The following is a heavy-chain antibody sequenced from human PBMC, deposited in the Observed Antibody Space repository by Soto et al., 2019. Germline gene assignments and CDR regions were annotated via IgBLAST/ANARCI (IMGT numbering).Heavy chain of an antibody. J-gene: IGHJ6*02. V-gene: IGHV4-39*02. CDR2: IYYTGST. D-gene: IGHD1-1*01. Sequence: SDTRSLTCTVSGDSISMNSDSLTWISQPPGKGLEWIGYIYYTGSTYYTPSLKSRLTMSVDKSKNQFSLKLSSVTAADTAVYYCARERNRASGMDVWGQGTTVTVSS. CDR3: ARERNRASGMDV. CDR1: GDSISMNSDS.